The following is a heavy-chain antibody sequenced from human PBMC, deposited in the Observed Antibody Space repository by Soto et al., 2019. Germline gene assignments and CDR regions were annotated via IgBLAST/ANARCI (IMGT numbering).Heavy chain of an antibody. D-gene: IGHD6-19*01. J-gene: IGHJ5*02. CDR3: ARCTVDTIVTSGWCHYLDP. V-gene: IGHV3-23*01. Sequence: EVQLLDSGGGLVQPGGSLRLSCAASGFTFSSSAMSWVRQAPGKGLEWVSAVSGSGGTTYYADSVRGRFTISRDNSKNARYLQMNSLGAEDTAIYFCARCTVDTIVTSGWCHYLDPWGQGTLVTVSS. CDR2: VSGSGGTT. CDR1: GFTFSSSA.